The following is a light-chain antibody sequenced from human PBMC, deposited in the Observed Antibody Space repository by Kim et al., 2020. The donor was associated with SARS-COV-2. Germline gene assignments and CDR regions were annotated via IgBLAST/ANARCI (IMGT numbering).Light chain of an antibody. CDR1: QSVSNSY. CDR2: GAS. J-gene: IGKJ1*01. Sequence: SPGERATLSCRASQSVSNSYLAWYQQKPGQAPRLLVYGASSRATGIPDRFSGSGSGTDFTLTISRLEPEDFAVYYCQQYGNSPETFGQGTKVDIK. CDR3: QQYGNSPET. V-gene: IGKV3-20*01.